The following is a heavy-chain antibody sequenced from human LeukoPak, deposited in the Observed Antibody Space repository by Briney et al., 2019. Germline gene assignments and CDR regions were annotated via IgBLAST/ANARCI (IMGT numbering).Heavy chain of an antibody. Sequence: PRGSLRLSCAASGFTFSNAWMSWVRQAPGKGLEWVSSISSSSSYIYYADSVKGRFTISRDNSKNTLYLQMNSLRAEDTAVYYCARTRRGNNDYWGQGTLVTVSS. V-gene: IGHV3-21*01. CDR3: ARTRRGNNDY. CDR1: GFTFSNAW. D-gene: IGHD5-18*01. CDR2: ISSSSSYI. J-gene: IGHJ4*02.